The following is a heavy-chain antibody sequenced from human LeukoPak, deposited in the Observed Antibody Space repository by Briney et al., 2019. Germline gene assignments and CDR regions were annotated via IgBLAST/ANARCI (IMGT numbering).Heavy chain of an antibody. V-gene: IGHV3-7*03. Sequence: PGGSLRLSCAASGFTFSSYWMSWVRQAPGKGLEGVANIKQDGSERYYVDSVKGRFTISRDNAKNSLYLQMNSLRAEDTAVYYCARDSPGELSRLYYYYGMDVWGKGTTVTVSS. CDR2: IKQDGSER. D-gene: IGHD3-16*02. J-gene: IGHJ6*04. CDR1: GFTFSSYW. CDR3: ARDSPGELSRLYYYYGMDV.